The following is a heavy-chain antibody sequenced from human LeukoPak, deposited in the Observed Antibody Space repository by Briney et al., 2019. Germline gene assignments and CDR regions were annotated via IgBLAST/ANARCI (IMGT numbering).Heavy chain of an antibody. J-gene: IGHJ6*02. Sequence: GSLRLSCAASGFTFSSYAMSWVRQPPGKGLEWIGEINHSGSTNYNPSLKSRVTISVDTSKNQFSLKLSSVTAADTAVYYCARGLDYGDYYFYYGMDVWGQGTTVTVSS. CDR2: INHSGST. CDR3: ARGLDYGDYYFYYGMDV. D-gene: IGHD4-17*01. CDR1: GFTFSSYA. V-gene: IGHV4-34*01.